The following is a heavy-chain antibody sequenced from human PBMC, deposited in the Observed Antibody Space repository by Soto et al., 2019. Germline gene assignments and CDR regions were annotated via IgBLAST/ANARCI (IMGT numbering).Heavy chain of an antibody. Sequence: QVQLQESGPGLVKPSETLSLTCTVSGGSISSYYWSWLRQPPGKGLEWIGYIYYSGSTNYNPSLKSRVTISVDTSKNQFSLKLSSVTAADTAVYYCARHPEHIVVVTAIDYWGQGTLVTVSS. CDR2: IYYSGST. V-gene: IGHV4-59*08. CDR3: ARHPEHIVVVTAIDY. D-gene: IGHD2-21*02. CDR1: GGSISSYY. J-gene: IGHJ4*02.